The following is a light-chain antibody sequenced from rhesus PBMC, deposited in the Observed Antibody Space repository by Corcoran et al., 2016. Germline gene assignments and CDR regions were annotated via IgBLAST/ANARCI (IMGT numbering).Light chain of an antibody. CDR1: QGISND. V-gene: IGKV1-25*01. CDR2: EAT. CDR3: QHYYNFPPT. J-gene: IGKJ1*01. Sequence: DIQMTQSPSSLSASVGDRVTITCRASQGISNDLAWYQQKPGESPKFLIYEATSLQSGIPSRFSGSGSGTEFTLTISSLQSEDFATYYCQHYYNFPPTFGQGTKVESK.